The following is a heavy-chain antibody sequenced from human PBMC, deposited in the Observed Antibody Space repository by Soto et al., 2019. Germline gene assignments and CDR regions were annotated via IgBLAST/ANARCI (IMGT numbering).Heavy chain of an antibody. J-gene: IGHJ6*02. Sequence: QVQLVESGGGVVQPGGSLRLSCAASGFTFSSYGMHWVRQAPGKGLEWMAVISYDGTNKYYADSVKGRLTISRDKSNNTLHLHMNSLRAEDTAVYYCAKSKLASHYDYYYGMDVWGQGTTVTVSS. V-gene: IGHV3-30*18. CDR2: ISYDGTNK. D-gene: IGHD6-6*01. CDR1: GFTFSSYG. CDR3: AKSKLASHYDYYYGMDV.